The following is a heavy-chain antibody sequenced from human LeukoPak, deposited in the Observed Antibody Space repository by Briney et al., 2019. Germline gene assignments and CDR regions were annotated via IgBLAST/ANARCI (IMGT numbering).Heavy chain of an antibody. CDR1: GFTFSSYS. V-gene: IGHV3-21*01. CDR2: ISSSSSYI. D-gene: IGHD6-19*01. Sequence: GGSLRLSCAASGFTFSSYSVHWVRQAPGKGLEWVSSISSSSSYIYYADSVKGRFTISRDNAKNSLYLQMNSLRAEDTAVYYCARDLSSGWSSFDYWGQGTLVTVSS. CDR3: ARDLSSGWSSFDY. J-gene: IGHJ4*02.